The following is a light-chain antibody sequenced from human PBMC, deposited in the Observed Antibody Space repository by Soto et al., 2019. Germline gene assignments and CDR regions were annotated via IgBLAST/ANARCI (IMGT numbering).Light chain of an antibody. CDR2: AAS. Sequence: DMPVTQSPSSLSASVGDKITITCRASQSISIYLNWYQQERGKAPKLLIYAASSLQRGVPSRFSGSGSGTDFTLTINSLQPEDFATYYCQESYSKSYTFGQGTKVEIK. CDR1: QSISIY. CDR3: QESYSKSYT. J-gene: IGKJ2*01. V-gene: IGKV1-39*01.